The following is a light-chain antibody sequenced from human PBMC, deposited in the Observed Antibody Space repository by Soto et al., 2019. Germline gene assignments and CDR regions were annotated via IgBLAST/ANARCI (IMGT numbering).Light chain of an antibody. J-gene: IGLJ1*01. CDR3: SSYTSSSLYV. CDR2: DVS. CDR1: SSDVGAYNF. Sequence: QSVLTQPASVSGTPGQSIAISCTGTSSDVGAYNFVSWYQQYPGKAPKVMIYDVSNRPSGVSNRFSGSKSGNTASLTITGLQAEDEADYYCSSYTSSSLYVFGTGTKVTVL. V-gene: IGLV2-14*01.